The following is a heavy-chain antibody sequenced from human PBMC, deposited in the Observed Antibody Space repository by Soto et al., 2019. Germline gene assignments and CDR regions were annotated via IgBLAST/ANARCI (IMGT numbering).Heavy chain of an antibody. Sequence: SVKVSCKASGGTFSSYAISWVRQAPGQGLERMGGIIPIFGTANYAQKFQGRVTITADESTSTAYMELSSLRSEDTAVYYCARDSPWVVVAAKGGYNWFDPWGQGTLVTVSS. D-gene: IGHD2-15*01. CDR3: ARDSPWVVVAAKGGYNWFDP. CDR1: GGTFSSYA. J-gene: IGHJ5*02. CDR2: IIPIFGTA. V-gene: IGHV1-69*13.